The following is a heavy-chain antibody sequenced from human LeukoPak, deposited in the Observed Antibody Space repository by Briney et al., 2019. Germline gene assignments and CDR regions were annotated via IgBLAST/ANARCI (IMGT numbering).Heavy chain of an antibody. CDR1: GGSISSGSYY. CDR2: IHTSGSA. J-gene: IGHJ5*02. D-gene: IGHD2-2*01. V-gene: IGHV4-61*02. Sequence: SETLSLTCTVSGGSISSGSYYWSWIRQPAGKGLEWIGLIHTSGSANYNPSLKSRFTISVDTSKNQFSLKLSSVTAADTAVYYCARATVVVPAAIRWFDPWGQGTLVTVSS. CDR3: ARATVVVPAAIRWFDP.